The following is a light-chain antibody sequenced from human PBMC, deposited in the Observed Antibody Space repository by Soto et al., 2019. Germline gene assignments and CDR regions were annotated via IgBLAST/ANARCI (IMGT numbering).Light chain of an antibody. CDR1: QSISSK. J-gene: IGKJ4*01. CDR3: QEYNKWQSIT. V-gene: IGKV3-15*01. Sequence: EIVMTQSPATLSVSPGERATLSCRASQSISSKLAWYQQKPGQAPRLLIYGASTRATGIPVRFSGSGSGTEFTRTITSLQSEDSAVYYCQEYNKWQSITFGGGTKVEIK. CDR2: GAS.